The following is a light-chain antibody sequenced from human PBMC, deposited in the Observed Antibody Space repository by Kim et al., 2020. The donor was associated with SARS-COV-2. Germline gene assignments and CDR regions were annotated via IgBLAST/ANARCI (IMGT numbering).Light chain of an antibody. CDR2: DVS. CDR3: CSYVGSYTWV. V-gene: IGLV2-11*01. J-gene: IGLJ3*02. CDR1: SSDVGGYNY. Sequence: GQSVTISCTGTSSDVGGYNYVSSYQQHPGKAPKLMIYDVSKRPSGVPDRFSGSKSGNTASLTISGLQAEDEADYYCCSYVGSYTWVFGGGTQLTVL.